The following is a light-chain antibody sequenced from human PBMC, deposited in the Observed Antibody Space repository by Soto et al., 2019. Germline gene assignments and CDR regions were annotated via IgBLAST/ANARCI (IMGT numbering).Light chain of an antibody. CDR3: QSYDSSLSGWV. V-gene: IGLV1-40*01. CDR2: GNS. Sequence: QSVLTQLPSVSGAPGQRVTISCTGSSSNIGAGYDVHWYQQLPGTAPKLLIYGNSNRPSGVPDRLSGSKSGTSASLAITGLQAEDEADYYCQSYDSSLSGWVFGGGTKLTVL. J-gene: IGLJ3*02. CDR1: SSNIGAGYD.